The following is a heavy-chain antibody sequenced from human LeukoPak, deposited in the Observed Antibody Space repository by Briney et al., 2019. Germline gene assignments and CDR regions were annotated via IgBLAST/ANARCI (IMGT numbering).Heavy chain of an antibody. D-gene: IGHD3-22*01. Sequence: GGTLRLSCAASGFTFSSYAMSWVRQAPGKGLEWVSAMSGSGGSTYYADSVKGRFTISRDNSKNTLYLQMNSLRAEDTAVYYCAKDPYDSSGYQYFDYWGQGTLVTVSS. J-gene: IGHJ4*02. CDR1: GFTFSSYA. V-gene: IGHV3-23*01. CDR2: MSGSGGST. CDR3: AKDPYDSSGYQYFDY.